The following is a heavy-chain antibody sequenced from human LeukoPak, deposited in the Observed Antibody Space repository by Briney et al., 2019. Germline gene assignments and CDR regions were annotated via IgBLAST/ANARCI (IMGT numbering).Heavy chain of an antibody. D-gene: IGHD3-16*01. V-gene: IGHV1-2*06. CDR3: ARAPGRGMQPLDF. J-gene: IGHJ4*02. CDR2: INPNGGGT. Sequence: ASVKVSCKASGYTFTSYGISWVRQAPGQGLEWMGRINPNGGGTNYAQKFQGRVTMTRDTSINTAYMELSRLRSDDTAMYYCARAPGRGMQPLDFWGQGALVTVSS. CDR1: GYTFTSYG.